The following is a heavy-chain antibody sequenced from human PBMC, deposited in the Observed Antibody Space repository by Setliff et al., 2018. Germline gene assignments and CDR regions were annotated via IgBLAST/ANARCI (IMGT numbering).Heavy chain of an antibody. CDR1: GYTFSSYG. J-gene: IGHJ4*02. CDR2: INAGNGNT. D-gene: IGHD3-3*01. CDR3: ARATLTIFGVVTPFDY. Sequence: ASVKVSCKASGYTFSSYGINWVRQAPGQGLEWMGWINAGNGNTNYAQKLQGRVTMTTDTSTSTAYMELRSLRSDDTAVYYCARATLTIFGVVTPFDYWGQGTLVTVSS. V-gene: IGHV1-18*01.